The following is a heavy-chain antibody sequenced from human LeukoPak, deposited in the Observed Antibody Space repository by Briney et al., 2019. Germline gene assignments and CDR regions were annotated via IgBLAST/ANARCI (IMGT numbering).Heavy chain of an antibody. D-gene: IGHD2-15*01. Sequence: SETLSLTCTVSGGSISSYYWSWIRQPPGEGLEWIGYIYYSGSTNYNPSLKSRVTISVDTSKNQFSLKLSSVTAADTAVYYCARDGGYYYGMDVWGQGTTVTVSS. CDR1: GGSISSYY. CDR2: IYYSGST. CDR3: ARDGGYYYGMDV. V-gene: IGHV4-59*01. J-gene: IGHJ6*02.